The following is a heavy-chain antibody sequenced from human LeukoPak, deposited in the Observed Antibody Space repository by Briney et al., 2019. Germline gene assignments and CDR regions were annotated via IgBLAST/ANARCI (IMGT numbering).Heavy chain of an antibody. CDR3: ARAGGSGWYAFDV. CDR2: IGSAGDT. CDR1: GFTFSRYD. J-gene: IGHJ3*01. Sequence: PGGSLRLSCAASGFTFSRYDMHWVRQATGKGLEWVSGIGSAGDTYYPASVKGRFTISRENGKKSLYLQMNSLRAGDSTVYYCARAGGSGWYAFDVWGQGTMVTVSS. V-gene: IGHV3-13*04. D-gene: IGHD6-13*01.